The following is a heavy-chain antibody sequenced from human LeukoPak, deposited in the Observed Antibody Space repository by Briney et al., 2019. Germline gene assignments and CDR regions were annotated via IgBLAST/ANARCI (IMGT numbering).Heavy chain of an antibody. D-gene: IGHD3-3*01. J-gene: IGHJ5*02. CDR1: GFTFNTYG. V-gene: IGHV1-18*01. CDR3: AREGSLHHSGDYYLSWFDP. CDR2: ISAYSGNT. Sequence: GASVKVSCKTSGFTFNTYGIAWVRQAPGQGLEWMGWISAYSGNTNYAQNLQDRVTMTTDTSTTTAYMELRGLRSDDTAVYYCAREGSLHHSGDYYLSWFDPWGQGTLVTVSS.